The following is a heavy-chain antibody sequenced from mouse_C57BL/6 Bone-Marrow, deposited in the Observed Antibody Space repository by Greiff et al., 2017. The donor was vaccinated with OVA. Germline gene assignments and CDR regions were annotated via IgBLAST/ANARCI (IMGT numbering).Heavy chain of an antibody. J-gene: IGHJ1*03. CDR1: GFTFSDAW. D-gene: IGHD2-1*01. V-gene: IGHV6-6*01. CDR2: IRNKANNHAT. Sequence: EVQLQESGGGLVQPGGSMKLSCAASGFTFSDAWMDWVRQSPEKGLEWVAEIRNKANNHATYYAESVKGRFTISRDDSKSSVYLQMNSLRAEDTGIYYCTRRGDYGTWYFDVWGTGTTVTVSS. CDR3: TRRGDYGTWYFDV.